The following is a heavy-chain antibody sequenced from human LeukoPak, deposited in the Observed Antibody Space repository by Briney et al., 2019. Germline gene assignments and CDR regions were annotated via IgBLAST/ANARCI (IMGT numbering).Heavy chain of an antibody. J-gene: IGHJ3*02. CDR1: GDSISSGDYY. Sequence: PSETLSLTCTVSGDSISSGDYYWSWIRQPAGKGLEWIGRIPSSGSTNYNPSLKSRVTISVDTSKNQFSLKLSSVTAADTAVYFCARGPYSYDSSGAFDIWGQGTMVTVSS. CDR2: IPSSGST. D-gene: IGHD3-22*01. CDR3: ARGPYSYDSSGAFDI. V-gene: IGHV4-61*02.